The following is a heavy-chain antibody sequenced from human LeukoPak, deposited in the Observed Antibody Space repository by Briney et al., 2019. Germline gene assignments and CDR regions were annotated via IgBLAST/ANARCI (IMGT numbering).Heavy chain of an antibody. V-gene: IGHV3-21*01. J-gene: IGHJ5*02. Sequence: PGGSLRLSCAASGFTFSSYSMNWVRQAPGKGLEWVSSISSSSSYIYYADSVKGRFTISRDNAKNSLYLPMNSLRAEDTAVYYCTSVLLWFGELFGFDPWGQGTLVTVSS. D-gene: IGHD3-10*01. CDR3: TSVLLWFGELFGFDP. CDR1: GFTFSSYS. CDR2: ISSSSSYI.